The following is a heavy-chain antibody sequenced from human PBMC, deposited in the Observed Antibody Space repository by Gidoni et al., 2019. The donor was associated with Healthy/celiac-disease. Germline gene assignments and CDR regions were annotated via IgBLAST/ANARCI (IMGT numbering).Heavy chain of an antibody. J-gene: IGHJ4*02. CDR3: ARGQSFHY. CDR1: GGSISSYY. Sequence: QVQLQESGPGLVKPSETLSLTCTVSGGSISSYYWSWIRQPPGKGLEWIGYIYYSGSTNYNPSLKSRVTISVDTSKNQFSLKLSSVTAADTAVYYCARGQSFHYWGQGTLVTVSS. CDR2: IYYSGST. V-gene: IGHV4-59*01.